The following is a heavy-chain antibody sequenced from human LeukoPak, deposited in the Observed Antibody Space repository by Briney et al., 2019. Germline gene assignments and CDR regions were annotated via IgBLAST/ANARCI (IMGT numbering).Heavy chain of an antibody. Sequence: SETLSLTCTVSGGPISSGSYYWSWIRQPAGKGLEWIGRIYTSGSTNYNPSLKSRVTISVDTSKNQFSLKLSSVTAADTAVYYCASWVLSGYFDYWGQGTLVTVSS. J-gene: IGHJ4*02. V-gene: IGHV4-61*02. CDR1: GGPISSGSYY. D-gene: IGHD2-15*01. CDR3: ASWVLSGYFDY. CDR2: IYTSGST.